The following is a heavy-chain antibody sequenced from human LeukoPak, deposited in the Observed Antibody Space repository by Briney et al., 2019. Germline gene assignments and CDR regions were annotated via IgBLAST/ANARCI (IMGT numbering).Heavy chain of an antibody. V-gene: IGHV3-21*01. D-gene: IGHD2-2*01. Sequence: PGESLRLSCAASKFIFSAYKMNWVRQAPGKGLEWVSSISPVSTYTSYTDSVKGRFTVSRDNAKNSLYLQLNSLRVDDTAVYFCARDGPRYCSSTNCQPFALDLWGPGTLVTVSS. CDR2: ISPVSTYT. J-gene: IGHJ3*01. CDR1: KFIFSAYK. CDR3: ARDGPRYCSSTNCQPFALDL.